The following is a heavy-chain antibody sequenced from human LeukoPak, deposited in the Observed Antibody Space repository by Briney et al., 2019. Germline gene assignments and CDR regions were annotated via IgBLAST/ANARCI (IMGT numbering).Heavy chain of an antibody. CDR1: GFTFSSYW. Sequence: GGSLRLSCAASGFTFSSYWMSWVRQAPGKGLEWVANIKQDGSEKYYVDSVKGRFTISRDNAKNSLYLQMNSLRAEDTAVYYCARAVDYDFWSGYVDAFDIWGQGTMVTVSS. J-gene: IGHJ3*02. D-gene: IGHD3-3*01. V-gene: IGHV3-7*01. CDR2: IKQDGSEK. CDR3: ARAVDYDFWSGYVDAFDI.